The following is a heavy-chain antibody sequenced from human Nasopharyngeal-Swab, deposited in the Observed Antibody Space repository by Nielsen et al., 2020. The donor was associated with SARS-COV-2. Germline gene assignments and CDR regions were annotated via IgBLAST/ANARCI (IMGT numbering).Heavy chain of an antibody. CDR3: AREGGLLWFGESPEGGWFDP. Sequence: GGSLRLSCAASGFTFSSYEMNWVRQAPGKGLEWVSYISSSGSTIYYADSVKGRFTISRDNAKNSLYLQMNSLGAEDTAVYYCAREGGLLWFGESPEGGWFDPWGQGTLVTVSS. D-gene: IGHD3-10*01. CDR1: GFTFSSYE. J-gene: IGHJ5*02. CDR2: ISSSGSTI. V-gene: IGHV3-48*03.